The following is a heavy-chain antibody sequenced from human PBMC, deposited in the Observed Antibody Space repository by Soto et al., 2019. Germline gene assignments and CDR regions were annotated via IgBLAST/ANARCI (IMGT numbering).Heavy chain of an antibody. V-gene: IGHV3-11*01. CDR2: ISNSGSTK. CDR3: ARKTGYHLGGALDV. D-gene: IGHD5-12*01. Sequence: PGGSLRLSCAASGFTFSDYYLSWIRQAPGKGLEWVSYISNSGSTKFYADSVQGRFTVSRDNAKKSLSLELKSLRDDDTAVYYCARKTGYHLGGALDVWGQGPTVTVSS. J-gene: IGHJ6*02. CDR1: GFTFSDYY.